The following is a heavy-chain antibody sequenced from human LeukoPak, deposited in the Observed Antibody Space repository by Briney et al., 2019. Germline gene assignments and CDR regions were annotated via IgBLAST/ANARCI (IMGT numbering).Heavy chain of an antibody. J-gene: IGHJ3*01. CDR3: ARGTYYDSAPRAFDV. D-gene: IGHD3-3*01. V-gene: IGHV4-59*01. CDR1: GGSISSSY. Sequence: SETLSLTCSVSGGSISSSYWSWIRQPPGKGLEWIGYIYYSGNTNYNPSLKSRVTISLDPSNNQFSLKLSSVTAADTAVYYCARGTYYDSAPRAFDVWGQGTMVSVSS. CDR2: IYYSGNT.